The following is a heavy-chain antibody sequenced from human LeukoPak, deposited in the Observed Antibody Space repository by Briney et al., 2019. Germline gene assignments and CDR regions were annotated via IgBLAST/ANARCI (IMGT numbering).Heavy chain of an antibody. CDR1: VVSVTSYY. Sequence: ETLSLTCTVSVVSVTSYYWSWIRQPPGKGLEWIGYISYSGSTNYNPSLKSRVTISMDTSKNQFSLNLSSVTAADTAVYYCARHVGYYASGNFDPWGQGTLVTVSS. V-gene: IGHV4-59*08. CDR3: ARHVGYYASGNFDP. J-gene: IGHJ5*02. CDR2: ISYSGST. D-gene: IGHD3-10*01.